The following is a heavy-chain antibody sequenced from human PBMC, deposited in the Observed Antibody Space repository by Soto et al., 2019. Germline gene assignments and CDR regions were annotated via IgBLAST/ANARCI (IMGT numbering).Heavy chain of an antibody. D-gene: IGHD6-13*01. CDR2: ISYDGSNK. CDR3: ANFMWGGGSRYNSLPNNAFDI. J-gene: IGHJ3*02. CDR1: GFTFSSYA. V-gene: IGHV3-30-3*01. Sequence: SLRLSCAASGFTFSSYAMHWVRQAPGKGLEWVAVISYDGSNKYYADSVKGRFTISRDNSKNTLYLQMNSLRAEDTAVYYCANFMWGGGSRYNSLPNNAFDIWGQGTMLTVSS.